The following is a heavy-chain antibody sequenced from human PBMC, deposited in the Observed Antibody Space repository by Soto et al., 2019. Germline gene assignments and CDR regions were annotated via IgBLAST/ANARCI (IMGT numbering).Heavy chain of an antibody. CDR1: GFTVSSNY. Sequence: EVQLVETGGGLIQPGGSLRLSCAASGFTVSSNYMSWVRQAPGKGLEWVSVIYSGGSTYYADYVKGRFTISRDNSKNTLYLQMNSLRAEDTAVYYCASTGILTGYYYYFDYWGQGTLVTVSS. D-gene: IGHD3-9*01. J-gene: IGHJ4*02. CDR2: IYSGGST. V-gene: IGHV3-53*02. CDR3: ASTGILTGYYYYFDY.